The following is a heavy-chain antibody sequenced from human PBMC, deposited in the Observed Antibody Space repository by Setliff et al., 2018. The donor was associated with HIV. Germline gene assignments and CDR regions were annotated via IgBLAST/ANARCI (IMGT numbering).Heavy chain of an antibody. Sequence: RLPETLSLTCRVYGGSITSGNYYWGWIRQAPGKGLEWIASMIYGGDTWYNPSLKSRVTIYVDAANNEISLRLSSVTAEDTAVYRCARPHSGRGGGAWFDPWGQGIQVTVSS. V-gene: IGHV4-39*01. CDR3: ARPHSGRGGGAWFDP. CDR2: MIYGGDT. J-gene: IGHJ5*02. CDR1: GGSITSGNYY. D-gene: IGHD6-19*01.